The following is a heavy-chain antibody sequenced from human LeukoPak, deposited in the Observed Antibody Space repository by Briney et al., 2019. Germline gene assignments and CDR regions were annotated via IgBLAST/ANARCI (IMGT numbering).Heavy chain of an antibody. V-gene: IGHV3-23*01. CDR3: AKDPMTTVTTVDSD. Sequence: PGGSLRLSCAASGFTFSSNAMSWVRQAPGKGLEWVSSISGSDGSTYYADSVKGRFTISRDNSKNTLYLQMNSLRAEDTAVYYCAKDPMTTVTTVDSDWGQGTLVTVSS. D-gene: IGHD4-17*01. J-gene: IGHJ4*02. CDR2: ISGSDGST. CDR1: GFTFSSNA.